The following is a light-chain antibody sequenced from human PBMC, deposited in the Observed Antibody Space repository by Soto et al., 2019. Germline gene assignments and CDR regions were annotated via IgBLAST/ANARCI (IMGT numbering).Light chain of an antibody. Sequence: QSVLTQPPSVSGAPGQRVTISCTGSSSNTGAGYDVHWYQQLPGTAPKLLIYANTNRPSGVPGRFSGSKSGTSASLAITGLQAEDEADYYCQSYDSSLSGYVFGTGTKVTVL. CDR3: QSYDSSLSGYV. CDR2: ANT. CDR1: SSNTGAGYD. V-gene: IGLV1-40*01. J-gene: IGLJ1*01.